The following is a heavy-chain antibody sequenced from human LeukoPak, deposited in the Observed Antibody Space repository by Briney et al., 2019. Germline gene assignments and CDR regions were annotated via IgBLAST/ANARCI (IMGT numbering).Heavy chain of an antibody. V-gene: IGHV4-59*01. Sequence: SETLSLTCAVYGGSISSYYWSWIRQPPGKGLEWIGYIYYSGSTNYNPSLKSRVTISVDTSKNQFSLKLSSVTAADTAVYYCARDYSSSWNYFDYWGQGTLVTVSS. CDR1: GGSISSYY. J-gene: IGHJ4*02. CDR3: ARDYSSSWNYFDY. CDR2: IYYSGST. D-gene: IGHD6-13*01.